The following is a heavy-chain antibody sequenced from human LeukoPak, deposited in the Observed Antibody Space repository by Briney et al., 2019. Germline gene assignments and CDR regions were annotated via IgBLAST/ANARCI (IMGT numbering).Heavy chain of an antibody. V-gene: IGHV4-39*07. J-gene: IGHJ5*02. CDR3: ARVGWVRGVSWFDP. Sequence: SETLSLTCTVSGGSISSSSYYWGWIRQPPGKGLEWIGRIYHSGSTYKNPSLKSRVTISVDTSKNQFSLKLSSVTAADTAVYYCARVGWVRGVSWFDPWGQGTLVTVSS. D-gene: IGHD3-10*01. CDR2: IYHSGST. CDR1: GGSISSSSYY.